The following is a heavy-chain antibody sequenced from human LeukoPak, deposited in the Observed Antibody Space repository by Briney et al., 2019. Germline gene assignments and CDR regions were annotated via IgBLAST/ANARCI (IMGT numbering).Heavy chain of an antibody. CDR1: GYTFTGYC. D-gene: IGHD3-22*01. V-gene: IGHV1-2*02. CDR3: ARDCGYYDSSGYHRIAFDI. J-gene: IGHJ3*02. Sequence: ASVKVSCKASGYTFTGYCMHGVRQAPGQGLEWMGWINPNSGGTNYAQKFQGRVTMTRDTSISTAYMELSRLRSDDTAVYYCARDCGYYDSSGYHRIAFDIWGQGTMVTVSS. CDR2: INPNSGGT.